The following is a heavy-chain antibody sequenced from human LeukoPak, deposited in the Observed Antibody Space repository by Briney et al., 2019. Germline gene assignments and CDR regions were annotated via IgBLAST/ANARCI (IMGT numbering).Heavy chain of an antibody. V-gene: IGHV4-4*07. D-gene: IGHD6-13*01. Sequence: SETLSLTCTVSGVSITSYYWSWIRQPAGKGLEWIGRIYTTGSTNYNPSLKSRVTMSVDTSKNHFSLKLSSVTAADTAVYYCARDLAAAANWFDPWGQGTLVTVSS. CDR2: IYTTGST. CDR1: GVSITSYY. J-gene: IGHJ5*02. CDR3: ARDLAAAANWFDP.